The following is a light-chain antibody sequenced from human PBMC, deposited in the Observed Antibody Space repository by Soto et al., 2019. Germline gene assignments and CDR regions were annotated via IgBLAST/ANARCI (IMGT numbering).Light chain of an antibody. CDR2: EGS. CDR3: CSYAGSRGLV. J-gene: IGLJ2*01. V-gene: IGLV2-23*01. CDR1: SSDVGSYNL. Sequence: QSALTQPASVSGSPGQSIIISCTGTSSDVGSYNLVSWYQQHPGKAPKLMIYEGSKRPSGVSNRFSGSKSGNTASLTISGLQAEDEADYYCCSYAGSRGLVFGGGTQLTVL.